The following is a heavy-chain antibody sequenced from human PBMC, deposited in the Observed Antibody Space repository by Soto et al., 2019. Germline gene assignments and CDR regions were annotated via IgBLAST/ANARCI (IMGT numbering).Heavy chain of an antibody. V-gene: IGHV3-30*03. Sequence: QVQLVESGGGLVKPGGSLRLSCAASGFTFSSYGMHWVRQAPGKGLEWVAVISYDGSNKYYADSVKGRFTISRDNSKNTLYLQMNSLRAEDTAVYYCASSRSTVTTRWFDPWGQGTLVTVSS. CDR2: ISYDGSNK. CDR1: GFTFSSYG. CDR3: ASSRSTVTTRWFDP. J-gene: IGHJ5*02. D-gene: IGHD4-4*01.